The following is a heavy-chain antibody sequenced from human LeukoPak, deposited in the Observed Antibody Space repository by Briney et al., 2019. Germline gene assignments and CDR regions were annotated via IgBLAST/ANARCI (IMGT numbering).Heavy chain of an antibody. CDR3: ARWDRVGGSPNPYFFDY. CDR2: TSYDGSIQ. V-gene: IGHV3-30*03. J-gene: IGHJ4*02. Sequence: GRSLRLSCAASGFTFSTYGMHWVRQVPGKGLDWVATTSYDGSIQYYAEAVKGRFTISRDNSKNTLYLQMNSLGLEDTAVYYCARWDRVGGSPNPYFFDYWGQGTLLTVSS. CDR1: GFTFSTYG. D-gene: IGHD5-12*01.